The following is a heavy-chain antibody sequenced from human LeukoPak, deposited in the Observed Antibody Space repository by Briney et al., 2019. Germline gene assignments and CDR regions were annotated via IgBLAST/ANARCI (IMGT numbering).Heavy chain of an antibody. Sequence: ASVKVSCKASGYTFTDYYIHWVRQAPGQGLEWMAWINPNSGGTEYVQKFEGRVTTTTDTSISTVYMELSRLRADDTAVYYCASGELRGKVFDYWGQGTLVTVSS. CDR2: INPNSGGT. CDR1: GYTFTDYY. CDR3: ASGELRGKVFDY. V-gene: IGHV1-2*02. D-gene: IGHD3-10*01. J-gene: IGHJ4*02.